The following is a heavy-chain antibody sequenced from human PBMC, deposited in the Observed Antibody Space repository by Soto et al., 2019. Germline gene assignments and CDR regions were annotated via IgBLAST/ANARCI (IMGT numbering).Heavy chain of an antibody. CDR2: IYYSGST. V-gene: IGHV4-61*01. CDR3: ARDYADDYGDYGSFDY. CDR1: GGSVSSGSYY. D-gene: IGHD4-17*01. Sequence: SETLSLTCTVSGGSVSSGSYYWSWIRQPPGKGLEWIGYIYYSGSTNYNPSLKSRVTISVDTSKNQFSLKLSSVTAADTAVYYCARDYADDYGDYGSFDYWGQGTLVTVS. J-gene: IGHJ4*02.